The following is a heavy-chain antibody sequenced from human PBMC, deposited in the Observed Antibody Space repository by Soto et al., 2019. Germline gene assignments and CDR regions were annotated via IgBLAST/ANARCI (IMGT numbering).Heavy chain of an antibody. Sequence: QVQLVQSGGEVKKPGSSVKVSCTASGGSFVSYAITWVRQAPGQGIEWMGGVIPMFGKSTYARKFQGRITITADESTTTAYMELSSLRSEETAVYYCARVVVATLGYYFYHWGPGTLVTVSS. D-gene: IGHD1-26*01. CDR2: VIPMFGKS. J-gene: IGHJ4*02. CDR3: ARVVVATLGYYFYH. CDR1: GGSFVSYA. V-gene: IGHV1-69*01.